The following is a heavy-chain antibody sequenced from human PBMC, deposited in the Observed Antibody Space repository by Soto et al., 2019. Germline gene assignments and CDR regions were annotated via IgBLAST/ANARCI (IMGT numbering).Heavy chain of an antibody. J-gene: IGHJ5*02. CDR2: ITSKSTTI. V-gene: IGHV3-48*02. CDR1: GFTFTSYS. Sequence: GVSLRLSCSASGFTFTSYSMNWVRQAPGQGLEWVSYITSKSTTIKYADSVKGRFTVSRDNAKNSLYLQLNSLRDEDTAVYYCEREMGPCSDSSCYPGHYDSWGQGTLVTVSA. CDR3: EREMGPCSDSSCYPGHYDS. D-gene: IGHD3-16*01.